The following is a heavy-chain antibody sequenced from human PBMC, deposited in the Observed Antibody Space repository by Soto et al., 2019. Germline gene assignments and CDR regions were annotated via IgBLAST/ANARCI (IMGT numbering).Heavy chain of an antibody. D-gene: IGHD3-10*01. Sequence: SVKVSCKASGGTFSSYAISWVRQAPGQGLEWMGGIIPMFGTTNYAQKFQGRVTITADKSTGIAYMELSSLRSEDTAVYYCARGRFGEFNWFDPWGQGTLVTVSS. J-gene: IGHJ5*02. CDR1: GGTFSSYA. V-gene: IGHV1-69*06. CDR3: ARGRFGEFNWFDP. CDR2: IIPMFGTT.